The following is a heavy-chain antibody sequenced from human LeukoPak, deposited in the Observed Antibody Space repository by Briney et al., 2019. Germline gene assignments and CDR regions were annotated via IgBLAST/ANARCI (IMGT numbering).Heavy chain of an antibody. D-gene: IGHD6-13*01. CDR1: RDSIRPGGFY. CDR3: AKENYPSSSWYGYGMDV. Sequence: TLSLTCTLSRDSIRPGGFYWSWIRHHPEKSLEWTGYIYYDASTDYTPSLKSRTTIPVGTFKNQFSLWLSSVTAADTDVYYCAKENYPSSSWYGYGMDVWGQGTPVTVSS. CDR2: IYYDAST. V-gene: IGHV4-31*03. J-gene: IGHJ6*01.